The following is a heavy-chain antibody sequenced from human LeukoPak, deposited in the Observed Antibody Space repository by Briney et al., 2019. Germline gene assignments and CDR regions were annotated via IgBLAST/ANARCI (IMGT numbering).Heavy chain of an antibody. Sequence: SETLSLTCTVSGGSISSWQWSWIRQPAGRGLEWIGRFYTSGSANYNPSLKSRVTMSVDTSKNQFFLKVSSVTAADTAVYFCATGGGPFDYWGQGILVTVSS. J-gene: IGHJ4*02. CDR2: FYTSGSA. D-gene: IGHD3-16*01. CDR3: ATGGGPFDY. V-gene: IGHV4-4*07. CDR1: GGSISSWQ.